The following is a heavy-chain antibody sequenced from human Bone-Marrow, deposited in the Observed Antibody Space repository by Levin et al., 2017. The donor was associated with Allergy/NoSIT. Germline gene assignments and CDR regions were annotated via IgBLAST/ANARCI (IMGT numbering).Heavy chain of an antibody. D-gene: IGHD3-22*01. Sequence: PSETLSLTCAASGFTFNMYWMHWVRQVPGKGLVWVSRINSDASSTSHADSVKGRFSISRDNAKNTVYLQMNSLRAEDTAVYYCARVGRYDTNNFYRWWGAFDIWGQGTKVTVSS. CDR1: GFTFNMYW. V-gene: IGHV3-74*01. J-gene: IGHJ3*02. CDR3: ARVGRYDTNNFYRWWGAFDI. CDR2: INSDASST.